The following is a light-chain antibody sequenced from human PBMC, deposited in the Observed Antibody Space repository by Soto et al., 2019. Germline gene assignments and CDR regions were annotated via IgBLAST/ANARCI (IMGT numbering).Light chain of an antibody. CDR3: SSYAGSNNYV. CDR2: EVS. J-gene: IGLJ1*01. V-gene: IGLV2-8*01. Sequence: QSALTQPPCASGSPGQSVTISCTGTSSDVGGYNYVSWYQQHPGKAPKLMIYEVSKRPSGVPDRFSGSKSGNTASLTVSGLQTEDEADYYCSSYAGSNNYVFGTWTKVTVL. CDR1: SSDVGGYNY.